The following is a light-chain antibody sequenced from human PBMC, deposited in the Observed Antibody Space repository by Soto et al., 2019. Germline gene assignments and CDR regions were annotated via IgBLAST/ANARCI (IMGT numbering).Light chain of an antibody. J-gene: IGLJ3*02. V-gene: IGLV2-14*03. Sequence: QSALTQPASVSGSPGQSITISCTGTSSDVGGYNYVSWFQQHPGKAPKLMIYDVSNRPSGVSNRFSGSKSDNTASLTISGLQAEDEADYYRTSYTTSSTWVFGGGTKLTVL. CDR1: SSDVGGYNY. CDR3: TSYTTSSTWV. CDR2: DVS.